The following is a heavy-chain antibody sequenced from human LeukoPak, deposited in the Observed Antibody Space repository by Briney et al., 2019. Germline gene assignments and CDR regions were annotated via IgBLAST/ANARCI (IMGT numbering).Heavy chain of an antibody. V-gene: IGHV3-7*01. Sequence: GGSLRLSCAASGFTFDDYGMNWVRQAPGKGLEWVANITPDGSQKYFLDSVKGRFTISRDNARNLLFLQMNNLRDEDTAIYYCARDPEGGAFDLWGQGTMVTVSS. CDR2: ITPDGSQK. D-gene: IGHD3-16*01. J-gene: IGHJ3*01. CDR1: GFTFDDYG. CDR3: ARDPEGGAFDL.